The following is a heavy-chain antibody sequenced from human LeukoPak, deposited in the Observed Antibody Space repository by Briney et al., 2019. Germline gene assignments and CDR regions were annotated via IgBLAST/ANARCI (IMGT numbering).Heavy chain of an antibody. CDR3: ARDTRNYFDY. CDR1: GGTFSSYA. J-gene: IGHJ4*02. CDR2: IIPIFGTA. V-gene: IGHV1-69*13. Sequence: SVKVSCKAPGGTFSSYAISWVRQAPGQGLEWMGGIIPIFGTANYAQKFQGRVTITADESTSTAYMELSRLRSDDTAVYYCARDTRNYFDYWGQGTLVTVSS.